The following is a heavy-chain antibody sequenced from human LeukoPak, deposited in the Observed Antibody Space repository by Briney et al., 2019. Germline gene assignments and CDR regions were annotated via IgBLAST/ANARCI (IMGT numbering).Heavy chain of an antibody. CDR3: ARGLSIAAAGNYFDY. CDR1: GYTFTSYD. D-gene: IGHD6-13*01. CDR2: MNPNSGNT. J-gene: IGHJ4*02. V-gene: IGHV1-8*03. Sequence: ASVKLSCKASGYTFTSYDINWVRQATGQGLEWMGWMNPNSGNTGYAQKFQGRVTITRNTSISTAYMELSSLRSEDTAVYYCARGLSIAAAGNYFDYWGQGTLVTVSS.